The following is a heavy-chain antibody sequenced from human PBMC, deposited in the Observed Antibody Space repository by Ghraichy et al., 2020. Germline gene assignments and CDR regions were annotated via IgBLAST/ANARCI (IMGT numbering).Heavy chain of an antibody. CDR2: INPNSGGT. J-gene: IGHJ4*02. V-gene: IGHV1-2*02. D-gene: IGHD3-3*01. CDR3: ARDPHVSSYDFWSGYPTLDY. Sequence: ASVKVSCKASGYTFTGYYMHWVRQAPGQGLEWMGWINPNSGGTNYAQKFQGRVTMTRDTSISTAYMELSRLRSDDTAVYYCARDPHVSSYDFWSGYPTLDYWGQGTLVTVSS. CDR1: GYTFTGYY.